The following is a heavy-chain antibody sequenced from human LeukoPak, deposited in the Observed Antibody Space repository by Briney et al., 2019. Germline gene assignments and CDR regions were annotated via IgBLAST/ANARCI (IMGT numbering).Heavy chain of an antibody. CDR1: GFTFSSYW. V-gene: IGHV3-74*01. CDR2: INSDGSST. D-gene: IGHD1-26*01. Sequence: GGSLRLSCAASGFTFSSYWMHWVRQAPGKGLVWVSRINSDGSSTTYADSVKGRFTISRDNAKNTLYLQMTSLRAEDTAVYYCAREWELRTFDYWGQGTLVTVSS. CDR3: AREWELRTFDY. J-gene: IGHJ4*02.